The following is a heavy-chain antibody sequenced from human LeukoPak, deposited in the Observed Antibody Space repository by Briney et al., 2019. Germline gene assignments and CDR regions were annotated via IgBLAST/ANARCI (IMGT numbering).Heavy chain of an antibody. J-gene: IGHJ5*02. CDR2: IIPIFGTA. D-gene: IGHD3-10*01. CDR1: GGTFSSYA. V-gene: IGHV1-69*05. CDR3: ARGPSSSIWFERLLGNNWFDP. Sequence: SVKVSCKASGGTFSSYAISWVRQAPGQGLEWMGGIIPIFGTANYAQKFQGRVTITTDESTSTAYMELSSLRSEDTAVYYCARGPSSSIWFERLLGNNWFDPWGQGTLVTVSS.